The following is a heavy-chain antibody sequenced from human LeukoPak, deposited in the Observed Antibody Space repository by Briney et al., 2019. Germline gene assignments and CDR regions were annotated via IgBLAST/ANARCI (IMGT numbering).Heavy chain of an antibody. Sequence: SETLSLTCAVYGGSFSGYYWSWIRQPPGKGLEWIGEINHSGSTNYNPSLKSRVTISVDTSKNQFSLKLSSVTAADTAVYYCARDAYYYYGSGSYGREGWFDPWGQGTLVTVSS. CDR3: ARDAYYYYGSGSYGREGWFDP. D-gene: IGHD3-10*01. V-gene: IGHV4-34*01. J-gene: IGHJ5*02. CDR2: INHSGST. CDR1: GGSFSGYY.